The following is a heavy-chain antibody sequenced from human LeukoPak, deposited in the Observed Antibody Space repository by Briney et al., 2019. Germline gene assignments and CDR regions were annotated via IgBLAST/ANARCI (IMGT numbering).Heavy chain of an antibody. J-gene: IGHJ4*02. Sequence: GGSLRLSCGASGFTFDDYWMSWVRQAPGKGLEWVSSISSSSSYIYYADSVKGRFTISRDNAKNSLYLQMNSLRAEDTAVYYCARREDYGDYWGHFDYWGQGTLVTVSS. CDR1: GFTFDDYW. CDR2: ISSSSSYI. V-gene: IGHV3-21*01. CDR3: ARREDYGDYWGHFDY. D-gene: IGHD4-17*01.